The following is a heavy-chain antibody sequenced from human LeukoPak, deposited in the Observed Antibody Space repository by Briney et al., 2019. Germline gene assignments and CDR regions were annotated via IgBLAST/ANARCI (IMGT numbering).Heavy chain of an antibody. V-gene: IGHV1-2*02. CDR2: INPNSGGT. CDR1: GYTFTGYY. J-gene: IGHJ3*02. CDR3: ARARDSSGPDAFDI. D-gene: IGHD3-22*01. Sequence: ASVKVSCKASGYTFTGYYMHWVRQAPGQGLEWMGWINPNSGGTNYAQKFQGRVTMTRDTSISTAYMELSRLRSDDTAVYYCARARDSSGPDAFDIWGQGTMVTVSS.